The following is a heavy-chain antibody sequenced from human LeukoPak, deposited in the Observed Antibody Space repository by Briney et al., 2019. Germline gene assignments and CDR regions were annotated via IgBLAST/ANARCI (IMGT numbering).Heavy chain of an antibody. CDR2: IWYDGSNK. D-gene: IGHD3-3*01. Sequence: GRSLRLSCAASGFTFSSYGMHWVRQAPGKGLEWVAVIWYDGSNKYYADSVKGRFTISRDNAKNSLYLQMNSLRAEDTAVYYCARDRFLEWLLLDYWGQGTLVTVSS. CDR1: GFTFSSYG. CDR3: ARDRFLEWLLLDY. J-gene: IGHJ4*02. V-gene: IGHV3-33*01.